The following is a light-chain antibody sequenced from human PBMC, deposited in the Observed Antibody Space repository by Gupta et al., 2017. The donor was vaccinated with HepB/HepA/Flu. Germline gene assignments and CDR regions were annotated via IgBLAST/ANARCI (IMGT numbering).Light chain of an antibody. J-gene: IGKJ3*01. CDR3: QQYNAWPFT. CDR2: GAS. CDR1: PSVRSN. V-gene: IGKV3-15*01. Sequence: VMTQSPATLSVSPGTRATVSFRASPSVRSNLAWYQQKPGQSPRLLIYGASTRAIGLPARFSGSGSGTEFTLTISSLQSEDFVVYYCQQYNAWPFTFGPGTKV.